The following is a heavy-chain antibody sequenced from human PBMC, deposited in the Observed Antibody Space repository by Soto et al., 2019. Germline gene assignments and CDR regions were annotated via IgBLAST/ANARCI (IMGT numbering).Heavy chain of an antibody. D-gene: IGHD3-3*01. CDR2: IIPIFGTA. Sequence: QVQLVQSGAEVKKPGSSVKVSCKASGGTFSSYAISWMRQAPGQGLEWMGGIIPIFGTANYAQKFQGRVTITADESTSTAYMELSSLRSEDTAVYYCARASQVLRFLEWLPNYYYYGMDVWGQGTTVTVSS. CDR3: ARASQVLRFLEWLPNYYYYGMDV. CDR1: GGTFSSYA. V-gene: IGHV1-69*12. J-gene: IGHJ6*02.